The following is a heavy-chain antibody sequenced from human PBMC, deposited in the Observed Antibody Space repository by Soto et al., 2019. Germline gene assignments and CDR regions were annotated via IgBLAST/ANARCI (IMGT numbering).Heavy chain of an antibody. D-gene: IGHD3-3*01. Sequence: XQALKVSSKASGQSLTSYWIKWVRPMPGKGLEGVGIIYPSDSDTRYSPSFQCQVTISADKSISTGYLQWSSLKASDTAMYYCARWGPLSDFWSGYSTYYYYGMDVWRQGTTVTVSS. CDR2: IYPSDSDT. CDR1: GQSLTSYW. V-gene: IGHV5-51*01. J-gene: IGHJ6*02. CDR3: ARWGPLSDFWSGYSTYYYYGMDV.